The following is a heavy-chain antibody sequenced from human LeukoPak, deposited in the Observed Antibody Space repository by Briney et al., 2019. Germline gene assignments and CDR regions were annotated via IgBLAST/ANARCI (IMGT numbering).Heavy chain of an antibody. CDR3: ARDQRPGFWSGGFDP. Sequence: AASVNVSCKASGYTFTGYYMHWVRQAPGQGLEWMGWINPNSGGTNYAQKFQGRVTMTRDTSISTAYMELSRLRSDDTAVYYCARDQRPGFWSGGFDPWGQGTLVTVSS. CDR2: INPNSGGT. V-gene: IGHV1-2*02. J-gene: IGHJ5*02. D-gene: IGHD3-3*01. CDR1: GYTFTGYY.